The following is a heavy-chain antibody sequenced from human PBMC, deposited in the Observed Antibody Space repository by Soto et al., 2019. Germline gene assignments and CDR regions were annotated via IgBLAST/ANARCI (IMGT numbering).Heavy chain of an antibody. D-gene: IGHD3-3*01. CDR2: FDPEDGET. Sequence: ASVKVSCKVSGYTLTELSMHWVRQAPGKGLEWMGGFDPEDGETIYAQKFQGRVTMTEDTSTDTAYMELSSLRSEDTAAYYCAITIFGVVTQPGYYYYYMDVWGKGTTVTVSS. V-gene: IGHV1-24*01. CDR3: AITIFGVVTQPGYYYYYMDV. CDR1: GYTLTELS. J-gene: IGHJ6*03.